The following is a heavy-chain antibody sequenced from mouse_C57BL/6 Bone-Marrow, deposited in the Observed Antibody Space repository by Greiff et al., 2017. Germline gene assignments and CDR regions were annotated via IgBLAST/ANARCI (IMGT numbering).Heavy chain of an antibody. J-gene: IGHJ4*01. Sequence: VQRVESGPELVKPGASVKISCKASGYSFTSYYIHWVKQRPGQGLEWIGWIYPGSGNTKYNEKFKGKATLTADTSSSTAYMQLSSLTSEDSAVYYCARSLRVYAMDYWGQGTSVTVSS. CDR1: GYSFTSYY. CDR2: IYPGSGNT. V-gene: IGHV1-66*01. CDR3: ARSLRVYAMDY.